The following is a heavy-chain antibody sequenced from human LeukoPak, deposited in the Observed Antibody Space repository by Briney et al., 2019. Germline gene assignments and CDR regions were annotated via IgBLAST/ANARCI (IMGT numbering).Heavy chain of an antibody. D-gene: IGHD7-27*01. Sequence: SETLSLTCTVSGGSISSYYWSWIRQPPGKGLEWIGYIYYSGSTNYNPSLKSRVTISVDTSKNQFSLKLSSVTAADTAVYYCARHGGLGIRYYFDYWGQGTLVTVSS. J-gene: IGHJ4*02. V-gene: IGHV4-59*08. CDR3: ARHGGLGIRYYFDY. CDR2: IYYSGST. CDR1: GGSISSYY.